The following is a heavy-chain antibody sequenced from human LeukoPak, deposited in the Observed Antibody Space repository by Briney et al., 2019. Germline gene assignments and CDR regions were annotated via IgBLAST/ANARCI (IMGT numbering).Heavy chain of an antibody. CDR1: GYTFTSYD. J-gene: IGHJ4*02. D-gene: IGHD3-16*02. CDR2: MNPNSGNT. Sequence: ASVKVSCKASGYTFTSYDINWVRQATGQGLEWMVWMNPNSGNTGYAQKFQGRVTMTRNTSISTAYMELSSLRSEDTAVYYCARGSYDYVWGSYRDTDYWGQGNLVTVSS. V-gene: IGHV1-8*01. CDR3: ARGSYDYVWGSYRDTDY.